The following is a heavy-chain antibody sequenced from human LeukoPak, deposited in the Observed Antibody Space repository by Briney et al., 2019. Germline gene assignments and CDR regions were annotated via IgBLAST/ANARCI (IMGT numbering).Heavy chain of an antibody. Sequence: GGSLRLSCAASGFTFSTYSIHWFRQAPGKGPEWVAVISYDGSTKVYTDSVMGRFTISRDNSKNTLYLQMNSLRAEDTAVYYCAKDFYCSSTSCYSGNIDYYYTDVWGKGTTVTVSS. J-gene: IGHJ6*03. CDR2: ISYDGSTK. D-gene: IGHD2-2*01. CDR1: GFTFSTYS. V-gene: IGHV3-30-3*01. CDR3: AKDFYCSSTSCYSGNIDYYYTDV.